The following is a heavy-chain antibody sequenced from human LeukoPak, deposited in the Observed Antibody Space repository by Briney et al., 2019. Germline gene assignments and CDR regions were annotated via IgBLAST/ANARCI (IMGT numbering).Heavy chain of an antibody. CDR2: ISSSSSYI. CDR3: ARSGYYDSSGYPFDY. J-gene: IGHJ4*02. V-gene: IGHV3-21*01. D-gene: IGHD3-22*01. CDR1: GFTFSSYE. Sequence: GGSLRLSCAASGFTFSSYEMNWVRQAPGKGLEWVSSISSSSSYIYYADSVKGRFTISRDNAKNSLYLQMNSLRAEDTAVYYCARSGYYDSSGYPFDYWGQGTLVTVSS.